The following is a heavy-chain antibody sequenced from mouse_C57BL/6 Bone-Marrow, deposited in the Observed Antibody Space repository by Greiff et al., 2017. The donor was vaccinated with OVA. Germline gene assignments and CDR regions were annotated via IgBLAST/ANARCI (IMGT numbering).Heavy chain of an antibody. CDR2: INPNNGGT. D-gene: IGHD1-1*01. V-gene: IGHV1-26*01. CDR3: ARDYYGSSWRFAY. CDR1: GYTFTDYY. J-gene: IGHJ3*01. Sequence: EVQLQQSGPELVKPGASVKISCKASGYTFTDYYMNWVKQSHGKSLEWIGDINPNNGGTSYNQKFKGKATLTVGKSSSTAYMELRSLTSEDSAVYYCARDYYGSSWRFAYWGQGTLVTVSA.